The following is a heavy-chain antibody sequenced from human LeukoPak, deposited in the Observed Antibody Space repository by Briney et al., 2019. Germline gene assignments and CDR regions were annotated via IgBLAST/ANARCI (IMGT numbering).Heavy chain of an antibody. CDR3: ARDHGSSWPDY. CDR1: GFTFSSYA. Sequence: QPGRSLRFSCAASGFTFSSYAMHWVRQAPGKGLEWVAVISYDGSNKYYADSVKGRFTISRDNSKNTLYLQMNSLRAEDTAVYYCARDHGSSWPDYWGQGTLVTVSS. D-gene: IGHD6-13*01. CDR2: ISYDGSNK. J-gene: IGHJ4*02. V-gene: IGHV3-30-3*01.